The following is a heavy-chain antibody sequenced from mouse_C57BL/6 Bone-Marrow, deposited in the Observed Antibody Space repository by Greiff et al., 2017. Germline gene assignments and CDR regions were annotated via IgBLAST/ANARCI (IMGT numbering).Heavy chain of an antibody. CDR2: IYPRSGNT. CDR1: GYTFTSYG. J-gene: IGHJ1*03. Sequence: QVQLQQSGAGLARPGASVKLSCKASGYTFTSYGISWVKQRTGQGLEWIGEIYPRSGNTYYNEKFKGKATLTADKSSSTAYMELRSLTSEDSAVYFCARSGYHEGYCDVWGTGTTVTVSS. D-gene: IGHD2-2*01. CDR3: ARSGYHEGYCDV. V-gene: IGHV1-81*01.